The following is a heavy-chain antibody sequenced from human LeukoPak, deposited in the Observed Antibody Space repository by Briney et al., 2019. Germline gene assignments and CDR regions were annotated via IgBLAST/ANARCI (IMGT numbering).Heavy chain of an antibody. D-gene: IGHD6-13*01. CDR2: INSDGSST. Sequence: GGSLRLSCAASGFTSSSYWMHWVRQAPGKGLVWVSRINSDGSSTGYADSVKGRFTISRDNAKNTLYLQMNSLRAEDTAVYYCARAWSSSWYSNRFDPWGQGTLITVSS. V-gene: IGHV3-74*01. J-gene: IGHJ5*02. CDR1: GFTSSSYW. CDR3: ARAWSSSWYSNRFDP.